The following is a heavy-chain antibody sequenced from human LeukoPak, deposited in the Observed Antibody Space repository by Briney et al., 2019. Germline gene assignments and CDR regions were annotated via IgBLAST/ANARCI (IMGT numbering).Heavy chain of an antibody. D-gene: IGHD2-15*01. J-gene: IGHJ4*02. CDR2: IYHSGST. CDR1: GGSISSGGYS. Sequence: SQTLSLTCAVSGGSISSGGYSWSWIRRPPGKGLEWIGYIYHSGSTYYNPSLKSRVTISVDRSKNQFSLKLSSVTAADTAVYYCARSSAAARVFDYWGQGTLVTVSS. CDR3: ARSSAAARVFDY. V-gene: IGHV4-30-2*01.